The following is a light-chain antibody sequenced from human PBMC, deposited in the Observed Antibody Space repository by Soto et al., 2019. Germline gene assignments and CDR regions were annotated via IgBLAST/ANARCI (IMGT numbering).Light chain of an antibody. V-gene: IGKV3-15*01. Sequence: EIVMTQTAAILSVSPGERATLSFRASQSVSSNLAWYQHKPGQAARLLIHGASTRATGIPARFSGSGSGTEFTLTISSLQSEDFAVYYCQQYNKWPLTFGGGTKVEIK. CDR1: QSVSSN. CDR3: QQYNKWPLT. CDR2: GAS. J-gene: IGKJ4*01.